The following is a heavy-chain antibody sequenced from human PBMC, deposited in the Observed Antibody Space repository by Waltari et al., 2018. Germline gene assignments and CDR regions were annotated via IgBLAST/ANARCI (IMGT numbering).Heavy chain of an antibody. CDR1: GGSISRYY. Sequence: QVQLQESGPGLVKPSETLSLTCTVSGGSISRYYWSWIRQPPGKGLEWIGYIYYSGSTNYNPSLKSRVTISVDTSKNQFSLKLSSVTAADTAVYYCARAEYDSSGYPIIDYWGQGTLVTVSS. J-gene: IGHJ4*02. CDR2: IYYSGST. D-gene: IGHD3-22*01. V-gene: IGHV4-59*01. CDR3: ARAEYDSSGYPIIDY.